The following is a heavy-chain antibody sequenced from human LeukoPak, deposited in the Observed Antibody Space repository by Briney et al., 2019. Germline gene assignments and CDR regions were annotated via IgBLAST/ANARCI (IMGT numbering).Heavy chain of an antibody. V-gene: IGHV3-7*01. CDR2: IKQDGSEK. CDR3: ANIKDTGTYYFDH. Sequence: GGSLRLSCAASGFTFRRYWMSWVRQAPGKGLEWVANIKQDGSEKYYVESVKGRFTVSRDNARNSLYLQMNSLRAEDTAVYYCANIKDTGTYYFDHWGQGTLVTVSS. D-gene: IGHD3-10*01. CDR1: GFTFRRYW. J-gene: IGHJ4*02.